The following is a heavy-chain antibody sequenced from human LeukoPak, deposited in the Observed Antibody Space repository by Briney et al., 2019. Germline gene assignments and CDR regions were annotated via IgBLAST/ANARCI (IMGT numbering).Heavy chain of an antibody. CDR1: GFTFSTYA. Sequence: GMSLRLSCAASGFTFSTYAMYWVRQAPGKGLEWVSTISGGGSSTYYADSVKGRFTISRDNSKKRLHLQMNSLRAEDTAVYYCAKDKYYYGSGRNDAFDIWGQGTMVIVSS. D-gene: IGHD3-10*01. CDR2: ISGGGSST. V-gene: IGHV3-23*01. J-gene: IGHJ3*02. CDR3: AKDKYYYGSGRNDAFDI.